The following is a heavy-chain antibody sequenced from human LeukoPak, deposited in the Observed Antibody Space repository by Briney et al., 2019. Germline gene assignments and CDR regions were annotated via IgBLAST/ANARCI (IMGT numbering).Heavy chain of an antibody. D-gene: IGHD2-21*01. CDR2: IIPIFGTA. J-gene: IGHJ4*02. Sequence: ASVKVSCKASGGTFSSYAISWVRQAPGQGLEWMGGIIPIFGTANYAQKFQGRVTITADESTSTAYMELSSLRSEDTAVYCCARDRAYTQLDYWGQGTLVTVSS. CDR3: ARDRAYTQLDY. CDR1: GGTFSSYA. V-gene: IGHV1-69*01.